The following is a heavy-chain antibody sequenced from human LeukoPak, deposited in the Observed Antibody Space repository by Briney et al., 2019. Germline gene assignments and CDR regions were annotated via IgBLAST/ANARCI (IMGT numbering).Heavy chain of an antibody. CDR3: ARALTMFRGVPNLDS. V-gene: IGHV3-30*04. CDR2: TSFDGGKN. D-gene: IGHD3-10*01. Sequence: GGSLRLSCAASGSIFRSYAINWVRQAPGKGLEWVARTSFDGGKNFYVDSVKGRFTISRDNSNNTVYLQMNSLRPEDTAVYYCARALTMFRGVPNLDSWGQGTLVTVSS. J-gene: IGHJ4*02. CDR1: GSIFRSYA.